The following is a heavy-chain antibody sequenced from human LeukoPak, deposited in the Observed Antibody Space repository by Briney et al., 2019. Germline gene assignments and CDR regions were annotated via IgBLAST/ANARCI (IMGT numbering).Heavy chain of an antibody. V-gene: IGHV1-69*06. CDR1: GGTFSSYA. CDR2: IIPIFGTA. CDR3: ARAPDYDILTGYGAFDI. Sequence: SVKVSCKASGGTFSSYAISWVRQAPGQGLEWMGGIIPIFGTANYAQKFQGRVTITADKSTSTAYMELSSLRSEDTAVYYCARAPDYDILTGYGAFDIWGQGTMVTVSS. D-gene: IGHD3-9*01. J-gene: IGHJ3*02.